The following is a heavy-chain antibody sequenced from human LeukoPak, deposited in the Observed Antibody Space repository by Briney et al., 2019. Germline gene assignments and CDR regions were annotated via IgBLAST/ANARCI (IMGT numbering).Heavy chain of an antibody. CDR2: IHSIGTT. CDR3: ARQVPAANFDY. V-gene: IGHV4-59*01. CDR1: GGSISSYY. J-gene: IGHJ4*02. Sequence: SETLSLTCTVSGGSISSYYWSWIRQTPGKGLEWIGYIHSIGTTNYNPSLESRLTISIDTSKNQFSLQLSSVTAADTAVYYCARQVPAANFDYWGQGTLVTVSS. D-gene: IGHD2-2*01.